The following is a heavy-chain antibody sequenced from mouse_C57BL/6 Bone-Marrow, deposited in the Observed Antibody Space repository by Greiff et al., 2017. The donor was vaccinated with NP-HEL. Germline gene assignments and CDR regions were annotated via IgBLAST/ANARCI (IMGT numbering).Heavy chain of an antibody. Sequence: EVQLQQSGAELVRPGASVKLSCTASGFNIKDYYMHWVKQRPEQGLEWIGRIDPEDGDTEYAPKFQGKATMTADTSSNPAYLQLSSLTSEDTAVYYCTTSYYYGSSPFAYWGQGTLVTVSA. CDR1: GFNIKDYY. J-gene: IGHJ3*01. CDR2: IDPEDGDT. V-gene: IGHV14-1*01. CDR3: TTSYYYGSSPFAY. D-gene: IGHD1-1*01.